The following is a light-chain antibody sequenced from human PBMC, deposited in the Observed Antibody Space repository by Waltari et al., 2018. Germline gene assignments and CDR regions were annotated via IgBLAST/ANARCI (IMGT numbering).Light chain of an antibody. Sequence: QSVLTQPPSVSGAPGQRVTIPCTGSSSNIGAGYDVNWYQQLPGTAPKPLIYGNSNRPSGVPDRFSGSKSGTSASLAITGLQAEDEADYYCQSYDSSLSGYVVFGGGTKLTVL. CDR1: SSNIGAGYD. CDR3: QSYDSSLSGYVV. CDR2: GNS. J-gene: IGLJ2*01. V-gene: IGLV1-40*01.